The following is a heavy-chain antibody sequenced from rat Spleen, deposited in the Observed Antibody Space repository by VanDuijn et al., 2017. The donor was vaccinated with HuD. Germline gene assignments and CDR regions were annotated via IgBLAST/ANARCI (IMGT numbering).Heavy chain of an antibody. CDR3: ARQGYYGYNYGFAY. CDR1: GFTFSDYY. V-gene: IGHV5S11*01. CDR2: ISNTGDT. J-gene: IGHJ3*01. Sequence: EVQLVESGGDLFQPGRSLKLSCAASGFTFSDYYMAWIRQAPGKGLEWVASISNTGDTFYPDSVKGRFTISRDNAKTTLYLQMVSLRSEETATYYCARQGYYGYNYGFAYWGQGTLVTVSS. D-gene: IGHD1-9*01.